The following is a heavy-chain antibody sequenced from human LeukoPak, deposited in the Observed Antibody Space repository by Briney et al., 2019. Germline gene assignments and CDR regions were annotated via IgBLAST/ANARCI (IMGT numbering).Heavy chain of an antibody. Sequence: ASVKVSRQGSVSTLTDYIMQWVGQAPCRGLEGVGWINCKTGTTDYAEKFQGRVTLTRDTSITTAYLELRSLRSDDTAVYYCARDVTGDGLVYLVHWGLGTLVTVSS. CDR3: ARDVTGDGLVYLVH. D-gene: IGHD7-27*01. CDR2: INCKTGTT. CDR1: VSTLTDYI. V-gene: IGHV1-2*02. J-gene: IGHJ4*01.